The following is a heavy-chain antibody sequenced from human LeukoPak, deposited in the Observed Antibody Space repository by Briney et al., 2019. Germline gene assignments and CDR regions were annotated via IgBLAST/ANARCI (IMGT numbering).Heavy chain of an antibody. J-gene: IGHJ5*02. D-gene: IGHD3-22*01. CDR3: AREVPDYYDSSGYYNWFDP. CDR1: GGTFSSYA. V-gene: IGHV1-69*13. CDR2: IIPIFGTA. Sequence: GASVKVSCKASGGTFSSYAISWVRQAPGQGLEWMGGIIPIFGTANYAQKFQGRVTITADESTSTAYMELSSLRSEDTAVYYCAREVPDYYDSSGYYNWFDPWGQGTLVTVSS.